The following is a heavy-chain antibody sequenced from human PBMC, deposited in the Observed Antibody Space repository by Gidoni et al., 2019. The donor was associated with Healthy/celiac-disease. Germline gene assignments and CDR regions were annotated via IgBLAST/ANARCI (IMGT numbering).Heavy chain of an antibody. CDR3: VKVPSRGSGSYFDY. Sequence: EVQLVESGGGLVQPGGSLRLSCSASGFTFSSYAMHWVRQAPGKGLEYVSAISSNGGSTYYADSVKGRFTISRDNSKNTLYLQMSSLRAEDTAVYYCVKVPSRGSGSYFDYWGQGTLVTVSS. J-gene: IGHJ4*02. V-gene: IGHV3-64D*06. CDR1: GFTFSSYA. D-gene: IGHD3-10*01. CDR2: ISSNGGST.